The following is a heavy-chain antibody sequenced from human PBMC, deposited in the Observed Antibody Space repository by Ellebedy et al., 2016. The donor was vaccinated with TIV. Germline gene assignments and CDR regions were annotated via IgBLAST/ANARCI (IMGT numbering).Heavy chain of an antibody. V-gene: IGHV3-74*01. CDR1: GFTFSRYW. J-gene: IGHJ4*02. D-gene: IGHD3-10*01. CDR2: INSDGSST. CDR3: ARQEYGWRRWGY. Sequence: GGSLRLSCAASGFTFSRYWKHWVRQAPGKGLVWVSRINSDGSSTTYADSVKGRFTISRDNAKEKLYLQMNSLRAEDTAVYYCARQEYGWRRWGYWGQGTLVTVSS.